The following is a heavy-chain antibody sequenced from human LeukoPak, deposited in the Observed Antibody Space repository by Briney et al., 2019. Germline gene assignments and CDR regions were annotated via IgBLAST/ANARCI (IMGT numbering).Heavy chain of an antibody. CDR2: INPNSGGT. Sequence: ASVKVSCKASGYTFTGYYMHWVRQAPGQGLEWMGWINPNSGGTNYAQKFQGRVTMTRDTSISTAYMELSRLRSDDTAVYYCARDAPGNWNLRPPFDYWGQGTLVTVSS. CDR1: GYTFTGYY. J-gene: IGHJ4*02. CDR3: ARDAPGNWNLRPPFDY. D-gene: IGHD1-7*01. V-gene: IGHV1-2*02.